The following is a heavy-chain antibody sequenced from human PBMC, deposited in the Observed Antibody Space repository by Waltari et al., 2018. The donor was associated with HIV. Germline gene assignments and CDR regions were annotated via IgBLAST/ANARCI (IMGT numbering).Heavy chain of an antibody. V-gene: IGHV4-61*02. D-gene: IGHD3-22*01. CDR1: GGSISSGSYY. CDR2: IYTSGRT. Sequence: QVQLQESGPGLVKPSQTLSLTCTVSGGSISSGSYYWSWIRQPAGKGLEWIGRIYTSGRTNYNPPLKSRVTISVDTSKNQFSLKLSSVTAADTAVYYCARGRYYDSSGYYYPPDYWGQGTLVTVSS. J-gene: IGHJ4*02. CDR3: ARGRYYDSSGYYYPPDY.